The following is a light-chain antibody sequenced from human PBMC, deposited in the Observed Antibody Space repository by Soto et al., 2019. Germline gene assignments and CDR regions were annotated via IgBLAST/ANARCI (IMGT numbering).Light chain of an antibody. CDR3: QQYNLYWT. Sequence: DIQMTQSPSTLSASVGDRVTITCRASQSISSWLAWYQQKQGKAPKLLIYKASTLGSGVPSRFSGSESGTEFTLTISSLQPDDFATYYCQQYNLYWTFGQGTKVEIE. J-gene: IGKJ1*01. V-gene: IGKV1-5*03. CDR1: QSISSW. CDR2: KAS.